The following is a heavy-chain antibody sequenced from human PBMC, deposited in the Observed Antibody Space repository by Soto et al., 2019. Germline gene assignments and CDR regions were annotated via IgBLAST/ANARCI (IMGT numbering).Heavy chain of an antibody. J-gene: IGHJ6*02. Sequence: SGPTLVNPTQTLTLTCTFSGFPLRSSDMCVSWLRQPPGKALEWLALIAWDDDKSYTTSLRARLAIYKDTSRNQVVLTLTDVDPMDTATYYCARVVRENTYGYDLYRFRAMDVWGQGTTVTVSS. CDR1: GFPLRSSDMC. D-gene: IGHD5-18*01. CDR2: IAWDDDK. CDR3: ARVVRENTYGYDLYRFRAMDV. V-gene: IGHV2-70*01.